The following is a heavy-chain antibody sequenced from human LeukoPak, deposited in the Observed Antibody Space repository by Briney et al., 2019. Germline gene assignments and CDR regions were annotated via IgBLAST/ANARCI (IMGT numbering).Heavy chain of an antibody. J-gene: IGHJ4*02. V-gene: IGHV3-48*03. D-gene: IGHD3-22*01. Sequence: GGSQRLSCAASGFTFSSYEMNWVRQAPGKGLEWVSYISSSGSTIYYADSVKGRFTISRDNAKNSLYLQMNSLRAEDTAVYYCARDRIYYDSSGYYDYWGQGTLVTVSS. CDR2: ISSSGSTI. CDR3: ARDRIYYDSSGYYDY. CDR1: GFTFSSYE.